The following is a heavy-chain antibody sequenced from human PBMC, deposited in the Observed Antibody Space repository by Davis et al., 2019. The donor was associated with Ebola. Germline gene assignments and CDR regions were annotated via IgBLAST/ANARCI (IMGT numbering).Heavy chain of an antibody. D-gene: IGHD6-19*01. Sequence: GESLKISCAASGFTFSGSAMHWVRQASGKGLEWVGRIRSKANSYATAYAASVKGRFTISRDDSKNTAYLQMNSLKTEDTAVYYCTGQALSGWYDYWGQGTLVTVSS. CDR2: IRSKANSYAT. CDR1: GFTFSGSA. CDR3: TGQALSGWYDY. J-gene: IGHJ4*02. V-gene: IGHV3-73*01.